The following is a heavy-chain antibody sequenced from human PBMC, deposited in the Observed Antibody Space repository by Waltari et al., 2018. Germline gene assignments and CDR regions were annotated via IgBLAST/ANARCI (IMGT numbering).Heavy chain of an antibody. CDR1: GGTFSSSA. J-gene: IGHJ3*02. V-gene: IGHV1-69*12. D-gene: IGHD3-3*01. CDR2: IIPIFGTA. Sequence: QVQLVQSGAEVKKPGSSVKVSCKASGGTFSSSAISWVRQATGQGLEWMGGIIPIFGTANYAQKFQGRVTITADESTSTAYMELSSLRSEDTAVYYCARADVTIFGVVMGAFDIWGQGTMVTVSS. CDR3: ARADVTIFGVVMGAFDI.